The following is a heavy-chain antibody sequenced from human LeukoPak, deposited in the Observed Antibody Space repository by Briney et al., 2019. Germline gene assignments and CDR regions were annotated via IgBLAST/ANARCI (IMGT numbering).Heavy chain of an antibody. CDR1: VPTFTSYA. CDR2: FIPIFGSP. Sequence: VASVKVSCKASVPTFTSYAINWVRQAPGQGLEWMGGFIPIFGSPTYAQNFQGRVTFTTDESRYTAYMELINLKSDDTAVYYCAGFFSDSSGDAFDIWGQGTMVTVSS. D-gene: IGHD3-22*01. J-gene: IGHJ3*02. CDR3: AGFFSDSSGDAFDI. V-gene: IGHV1-69*05.